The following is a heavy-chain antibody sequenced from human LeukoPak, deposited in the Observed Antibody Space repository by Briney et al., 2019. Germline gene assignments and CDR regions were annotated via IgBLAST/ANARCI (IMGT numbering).Heavy chain of an antibody. Sequence: GGSLRLSCAASGYTFSSYAMSWVRQAPGKGLEWVSANSGSGGSTYYADSVKGRFTISSDNSKNTLYLQMNSLRAEDTAVYYCAKSRGYSYGYPFDYWGQGTLVTVSS. CDR3: AKSRGYSYGYPFDY. J-gene: IGHJ4*02. D-gene: IGHD5-18*01. CDR1: GYTFSSYA. V-gene: IGHV3-23*01. CDR2: NSGSGGST.